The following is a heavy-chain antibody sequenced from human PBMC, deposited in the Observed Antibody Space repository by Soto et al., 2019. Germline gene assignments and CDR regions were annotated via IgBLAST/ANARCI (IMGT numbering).Heavy chain of an antibody. CDR1: GFTFSSYG. J-gene: IGHJ4*02. D-gene: IGHD7-27*01. Sequence: PGGSLRLSCAASGFTFSSYGMNWVRQAPGKGLEWVAVISYDENNKYYADSVKGRFTISRDNSKNTLYLQMNSLRAEDTAVCYCAKVLTGDLDYWGQGTLVTVSS. CDR3: AKVLTGDLDY. CDR2: ISYDENNK. V-gene: IGHV3-30*18.